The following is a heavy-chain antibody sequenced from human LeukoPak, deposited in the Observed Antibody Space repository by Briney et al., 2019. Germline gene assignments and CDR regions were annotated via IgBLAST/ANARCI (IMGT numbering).Heavy chain of an antibody. J-gene: IGHJ4*02. CDR1: GFTFSDSD. V-gene: IGHV3-33*08. D-gene: IGHD6-6*01. CDR3: VRRGSSSSPLDY. CDR2: IWLRGTTK. Sequence: PGGSLRLSCAASGFTFSDSDMHWVRQAPGKGLEWVALIWLRGTTKYYADSLKGRFTISRDNSNNTLYLQMNSLSAEDTAVYFCVRRGSSSSPLDYWGQGTLVTVSS.